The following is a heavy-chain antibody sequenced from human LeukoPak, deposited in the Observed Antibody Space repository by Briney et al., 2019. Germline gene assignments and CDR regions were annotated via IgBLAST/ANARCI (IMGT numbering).Heavy chain of an antibody. V-gene: IGHV3-15*01. J-gene: IGHJ4*02. CDR1: GFTISNAW. Sequence: IPGRSLRLSCAASGFTISNAWMSWILQTPGKRLDRVGRNKSKTDGATTDYTALVKGRFTISRDDSKNTLYLQMNRLKTEDTAVYYCTRRYDSSRSFDYWGQGTLVTVSS. CDR2: NKSKTDGATT. CDR3: TRRYDSSRSFDY. D-gene: IGHD3-22*01.